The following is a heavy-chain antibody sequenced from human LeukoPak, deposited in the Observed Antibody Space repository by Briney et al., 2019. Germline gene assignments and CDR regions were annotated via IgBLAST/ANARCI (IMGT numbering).Heavy chain of an antibody. Sequence: SETLSLTCTVSGGSISSYYWTWIRQPAGKGLEWIGRIYTTGSTNYNPSLNSRVTMSVDTSKNQFSLKLSSVTAADTAVYYCARQLAVAGKAGFDYWGQGTLVTVSS. CDR1: GGSISSYY. CDR3: ARQLAVAGKAGFDY. J-gene: IGHJ4*02. V-gene: IGHV4-4*07. D-gene: IGHD6-19*01. CDR2: IYTTGST.